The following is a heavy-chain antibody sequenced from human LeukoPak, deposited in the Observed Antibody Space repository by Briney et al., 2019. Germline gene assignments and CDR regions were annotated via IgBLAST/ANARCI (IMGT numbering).Heavy chain of an antibody. CDR2: IYYSGST. CDR3: ARVGSSGWSRAYNWFDP. J-gene: IGHJ5*02. Sequence: SETLSLTCTVSGGSLSSSSYYWGWIRQPPGKGLEWIGSIYYSGSTYYNPSLKGRVTISVDTSKNQFSLKLSSVTAADTAVYYCARVGSSGWSRAYNWFDPWGQGTLVTVSS. D-gene: IGHD6-19*01. V-gene: IGHV4-39*01. CDR1: GGSLSSSSYY.